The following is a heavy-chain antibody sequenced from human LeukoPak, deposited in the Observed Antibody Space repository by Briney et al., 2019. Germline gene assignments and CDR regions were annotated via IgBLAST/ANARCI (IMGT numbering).Heavy chain of an antibody. CDR1: RYTFTGYY. CDR3: ARDGVTTSPYYSYYYYMDV. J-gene: IGHJ6*03. V-gene: IGHV1-2*02. D-gene: IGHD4-17*01. Sequence: ASVKVSCKGSRYTFTGYYMNWVRQAPGQGPEWMGWYNPNSGVTNYAQKFQGRVTMTRDTSISTANMELSRLTSDDTAVYYCARDGVTTSPYYSYYYYMDVWAKGTTVTISS. CDR2: YNPNSGVT.